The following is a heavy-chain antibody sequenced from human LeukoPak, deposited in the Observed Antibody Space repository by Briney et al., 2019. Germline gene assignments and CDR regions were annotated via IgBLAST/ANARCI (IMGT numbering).Heavy chain of an antibody. J-gene: IGHJ4*02. V-gene: IGHV3-74*01. CDR1: GFSFRTYW. CDR3: ATISRSVSYHFDY. D-gene: IGHD1-26*01. CDR2: ISGDGSSI. Sequence: GGSLRLSCEASGFSFRTYWMHWVRQAPGKELVWVSRISGDGSSIDYADSVKGRFTISRDNAKNTLYLQMNSLRDEDTSVYYCATISRSVSYHFDYWGQGTLVTVSS.